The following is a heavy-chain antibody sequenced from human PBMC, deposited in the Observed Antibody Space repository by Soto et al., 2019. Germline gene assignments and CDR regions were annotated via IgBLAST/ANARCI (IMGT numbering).Heavy chain of an antibody. CDR2: INNDGSGT. J-gene: IGHJ4*02. Sequence: EVQLVESGGDLVQPGGSLRLSCAASGFAFSGYWMHWVRQAPGKGLVWVSRINNDGSGTGYADSVKGRFTISRDNARNTLYLKMNSLRAEDTAVYYCVRASKDGDSWGRGTLVTVSS. CDR1: GFAFSGYW. CDR3: VRASKDGDS. V-gene: IGHV3-74*01.